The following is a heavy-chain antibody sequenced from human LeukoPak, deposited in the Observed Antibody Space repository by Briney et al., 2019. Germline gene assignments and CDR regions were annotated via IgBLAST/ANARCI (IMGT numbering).Heavy chain of an antibody. V-gene: IGHV4-61*09. CDR3: ARFFGPAAIRLRYYGMDV. J-gene: IGHJ6*02. Sequence: SETLSLTCTVSGASISSGGYSWTWIRQPAGKGLECIGHIYSSGSSNYNPSLKSRATISVDTSKSQFSLKLSSVTAADTAVYYCARFFGPAAIRLRYYGMDVWGQGTTVTVSS. CDR1: GASISSGGYS. CDR2: IYSSGSS. D-gene: IGHD2-2*01.